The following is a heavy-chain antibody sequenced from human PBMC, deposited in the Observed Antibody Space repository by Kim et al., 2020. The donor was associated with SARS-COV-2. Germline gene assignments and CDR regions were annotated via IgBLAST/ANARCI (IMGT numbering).Heavy chain of an antibody. CDR2: IYYSGST. CDR1: GGSISSYY. CDR3: ARDRWEGASSSSNPYYYYGMDV. J-gene: IGHJ6*02. Sequence: SETLSLTCTVSGGSISSYYWSWIRQPPGKGLEWIGYIYYSGSTNYNPSLKSRVTISVDTSKNQFSLKLSSVTAADTAVYYCARDRWEGASSSSNPYYYYGMDVWGLGTTVTVSS. V-gene: IGHV4-59*13. D-gene: IGHD6-6*01.